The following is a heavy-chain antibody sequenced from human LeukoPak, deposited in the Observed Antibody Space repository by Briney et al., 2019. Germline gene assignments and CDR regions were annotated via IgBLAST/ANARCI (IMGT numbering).Heavy chain of an antibody. D-gene: IGHD3-10*01. Sequence: PGGSLRLSCAASGFTFSTYWMSWVRQAPGKGLEWVANIKRDGSEKYYVDSLKGRFTISRDNAKNSLYLQMNSLRAEDTAVYYCARETYYYGSGNYLGYWGQGTLVTVSS. J-gene: IGHJ4*02. V-gene: IGHV3-7*01. CDR3: ARETYYYGSGNYLGY. CDR1: GFTFSTYW. CDR2: IKRDGSEK.